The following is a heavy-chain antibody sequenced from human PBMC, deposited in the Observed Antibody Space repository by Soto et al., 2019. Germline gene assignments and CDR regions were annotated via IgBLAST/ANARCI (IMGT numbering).Heavy chain of an antibody. V-gene: IGHV2-5*02. J-gene: IGHJ4*02. CDR2: LYWDGDK. CDR3: AHRKTTITVASYFDL. Sequence: QITLKESGPTLVKPTQTLTLTCTFSGFSVTNNGEGVGWIRQPPGKALEWLATLYWDGDKRYSPSLRKRASVSTDTSKSQVVLTMSDMGPDDTGTYFCAHRKTTITVASYFDLWGQGTRVTVS. CDR1: GFSVTNNGEG. D-gene: IGHD4-17*01.